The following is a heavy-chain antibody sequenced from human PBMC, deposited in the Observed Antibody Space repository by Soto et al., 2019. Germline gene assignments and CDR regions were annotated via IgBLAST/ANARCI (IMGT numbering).Heavy chain of an antibody. CDR3: ARERPDGSRLDP. CDR2: IYYSGST. Sequence: SETLSLTCTVSGGSISSGDYYWSWIRQPPGKGLEWIGYIYYSGSTYYNPSLKSRVTISVDTSKNQFSLKLSSVTAADTAVYYCARERPDGSRLDPWGQGISVTVSS. D-gene: IGHD6-13*01. V-gene: IGHV4-30-4*01. J-gene: IGHJ5*02. CDR1: GGSISSGDYY.